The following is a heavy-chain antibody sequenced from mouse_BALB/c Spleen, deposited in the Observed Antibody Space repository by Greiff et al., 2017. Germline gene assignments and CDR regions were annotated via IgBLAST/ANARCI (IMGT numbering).Heavy chain of an antibody. D-gene: IGHD1-1*01. CDR1: GFTFSSYA. V-gene: IGHV5-9-3*01. J-gene: IGHJ2*01. CDR2: ISSGGSYT. Sequence: EVKVVESGGGLVKPGGSLKLSCAASGFTFSSYAMSWVRQTPEKRLEWVATISSGGSYTYYPDSVKGRFTISRDNAKNTLYLQMSSLRSEDTAMYYCARHDYGYLGYWGQGTTLTVSS. CDR3: ARHDYGYLGY.